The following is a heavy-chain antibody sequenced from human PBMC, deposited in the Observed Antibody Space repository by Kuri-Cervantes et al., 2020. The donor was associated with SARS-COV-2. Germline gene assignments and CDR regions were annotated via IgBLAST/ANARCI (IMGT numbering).Heavy chain of an antibody. Sequence: ASVKVTCKASGYTFTSYDINWVRQATGQGLEWMGWINPNSGGTNYAQKFQGRVTMTRDTSISTAYMELSRLRSDDTAVYYCARGSITIFGVVTSFDYWGQGTLVTVSS. J-gene: IGHJ4*02. D-gene: IGHD3-3*01. CDR1: GYTFTSYD. V-gene: IGHV1-2*02. CDR3: ARGSITIFGVVTSFDY. CDR2: INPNSGGT.